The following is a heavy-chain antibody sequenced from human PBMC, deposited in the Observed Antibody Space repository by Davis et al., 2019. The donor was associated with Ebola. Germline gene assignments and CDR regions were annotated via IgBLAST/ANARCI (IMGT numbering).Heavy chain of an antibody. D-gene: IGHD1-14*01. CDR3: AREAADHRGIDF. CDR2: INPNTGGA. J-gene: IGHJ4*02. V-gene: IGHV1-2*04. CDR1: GYIFIHYY. Sequence: ASVKVSCKASGYIFIHYYLHWVRQAPGRGLQWMGRINPNTGGADYAQDFQGWVTMTRDTSTSTAYMQLNRLRSGDSAMYYCAREAADHRGIDFWGQGTMATVSS.